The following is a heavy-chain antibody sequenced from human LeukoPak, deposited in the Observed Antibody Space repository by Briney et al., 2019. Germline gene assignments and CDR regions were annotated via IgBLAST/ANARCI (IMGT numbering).Heavy chain of an antibody. Sequence: PSETLSLTCTVSGGSISSYYWSWIRQPPGKGLEWIGYIYYSGSTNYNPSLKSRVTISVDTSKNQFSLKLSSVTAADTAAYYCARQDTATGYFDYWGQGTLVTVSS. CDR2: IYYSGST. J-gene: IGHJ4*02. CDR3: ARQDTATGYFDY. V-gene: IGHV4-59*08. CDR1: GGSISSYY. D-gene: IGHD5-18*01.